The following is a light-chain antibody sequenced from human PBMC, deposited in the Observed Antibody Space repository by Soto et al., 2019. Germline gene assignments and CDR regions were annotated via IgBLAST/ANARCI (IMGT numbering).Light chain of an antibody. CDR3: TEYNIRPPST. Sequence: SPTTLTESPGERATLSCRASQSVSIKLAWYQQKPGQAPRLLIYDTSTRASGIPARFSGSGSGTEFTLTIRCRLSKDFRVYFCTEYNIRPPSTFGQGTRWRL. V-gene: IGKV3-15*01. J-gene: IGKJ5*01. CDR1: QSVSIK. CDR2: DTS.